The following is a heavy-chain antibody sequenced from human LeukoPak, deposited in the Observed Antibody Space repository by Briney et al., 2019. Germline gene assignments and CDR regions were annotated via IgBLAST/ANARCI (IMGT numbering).Heavy chain of an antibody. D-gene: IGHD2-15*01. J-gene: IGHJ4*02. CDR2: IITIFGTA. CDR1: GGTFSSYA. V-gene: IGHV1-69*05. CDR3: ARGYCSGGSCERMPLDY. Sequence: GASVKVSCKASGGTFSSYAISWGRQAPGQGLEWMGGIITIFGTANYAQTFQGRVTITTDESTSTAYMERSSLRSEDTAVYYWARGYCSGGSCERMPLDYWGQGTLVTVSS.